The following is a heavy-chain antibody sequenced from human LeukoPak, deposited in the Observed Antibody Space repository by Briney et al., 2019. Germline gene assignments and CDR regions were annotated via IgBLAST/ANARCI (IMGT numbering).Heavy chain of an antibody. CDR2: LYSGGDT. Sequence: GGSLRLSCAASGLIVSNNYMNWVRQAPGKGLEWVSVLYSGGDTYYADSVKGRFTISRDNSKDTLYLQMTNLRAEDTAVYYCARDQDTAGAFDIWGQGTMVTVS. V-gene: IGHV3-66*01. J-gene: IGHJ3*02. CDR3: ARDQDTAGAFDI. CDR1: GLIVSNNY. D-gene: IGHD2-21*02.